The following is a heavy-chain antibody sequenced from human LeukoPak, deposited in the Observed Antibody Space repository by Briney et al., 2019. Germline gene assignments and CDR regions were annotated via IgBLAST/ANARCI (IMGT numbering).Heavy chain of an antibody. Sequence: GGSLRLPCVASGFTISNQWMHWLSQPPGKGLVWVSRIYVDGRTTNYADSVKGRFTTSRDNAKNTVYLEMNSLSVEDTATYYCIRDFRSADLWGQGTLVTVTS. CDR1: GFTISNQW. J-gene: IGHJ5*02. CDR2: IYVDGRTT. CDR3: IRDFRSADL. V-gene: IGHV3-74*01.